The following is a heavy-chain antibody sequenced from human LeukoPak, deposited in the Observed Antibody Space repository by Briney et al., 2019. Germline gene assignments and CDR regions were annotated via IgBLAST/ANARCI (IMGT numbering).Heavy chain of an antibody. V-gene: IGHV4-59*01. J-gene: IGHJ4*02. D-gene: IGHD1-26*01. Sequence: SETLSLTCTVSGGSISSYYWNWIRQPPGKGLGWIGYGSYSGSTDYNPSLKSRVTISVDTSKNQFSLKLSSVTAADTAVYYCARVHGSYSFDYWGQGTLVTVSS. CDR2: GSYSGST. CDR1: GGSISSYY. CDR3: ARVHGSYSFDY.